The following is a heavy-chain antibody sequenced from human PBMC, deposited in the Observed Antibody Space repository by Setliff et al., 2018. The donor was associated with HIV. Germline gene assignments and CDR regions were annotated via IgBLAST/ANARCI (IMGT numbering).Heavy chain of an antibody. D-gene: IGHD6-19*01. Sequence: SGGSLRLSCAASGFTFNSYAMSWVRQAPGKGLEWVSSISAGGGSTYYADSVKGRFTISRDNSKNTLYLQMNSLRAEDTAVYYCAGESSIAVAEYFQHWGQGTLVTVSS. V-gene: IGHV3-23*01. CDR3: AGESSIAVAEYFQH. CDR2: ISAGGGST. J-gene: IGHJ1*01. CDR1: GFTFNSYA.